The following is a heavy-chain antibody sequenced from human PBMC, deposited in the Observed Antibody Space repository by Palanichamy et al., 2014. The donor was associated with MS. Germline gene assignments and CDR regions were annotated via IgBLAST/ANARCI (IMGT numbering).Heavy chain of an antibody. CDR3: ARPGYSSGWHSYYFDY. CDR2: IYYSGST. J-gene: IGHJ4*02. D-gene: IGHD6-19*01. Sequence: QLQLQESGPGLVKPSETLSLTCTVSGGSISSSSYYWGWIRQPPGKGLEWIGSIYYSGSTYYNPSLKSRVTISVDTSKNQFSLKLSSVTAADTAVYYCARPGYSSGWHSYYFDYWGQGTLVTVSS. CDR1: GGSISSSSYY. V-gene: IGHV4-39*01.